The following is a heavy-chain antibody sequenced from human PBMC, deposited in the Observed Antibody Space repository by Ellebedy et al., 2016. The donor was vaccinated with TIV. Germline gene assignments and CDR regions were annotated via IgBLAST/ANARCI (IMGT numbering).Heavy chain of an antibody. V-gene: IGHV3-7*01. J-gene: IGHJ5*02. Sequence: GESLKISCATSGFTFSTYWMSWVRQAPGKGLEWVANIKQDGSEKNYVDSVKGRFTISRDNAKNSLYLQMNTLRAEDTAVYYCASLDNSGYHKWFDPWGQGTLVTVSS. CDR1: GFTFSTYW. CDR3: ASLDNSGYHKWFDP. CDR2: IKQDGSEK. D-gene: IGHD3-22*01.